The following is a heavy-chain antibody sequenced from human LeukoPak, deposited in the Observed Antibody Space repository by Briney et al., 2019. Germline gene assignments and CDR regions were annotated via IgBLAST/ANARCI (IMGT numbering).Heavy chain of an antibody. D-gene: IGHD3-16*01. CDR2: IYYSGST. Sequence: SETLSLTCTVSGGSISSGGYYWSWIRQHPGTGLEWIGYIYYSGSTYYNPSLKSRVTISVDTSKNQFSLKLSSVTAADTAVYYCARDNYGDYYYGMDVWGQGTTVTVSS. CDR1: GGSISSGGYY. V-gene: IGHV4-31*03. J-gene: IGHJ6*02. CDR3: ARDNYGDYYYGMDV.